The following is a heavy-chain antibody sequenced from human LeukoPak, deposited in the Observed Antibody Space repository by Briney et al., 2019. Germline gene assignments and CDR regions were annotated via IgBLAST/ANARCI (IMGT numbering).Heavy chain of an antibody. D-gene: IGHD2-15*01. V-gene: IGHV3-53*01. CDR1: GFTVSSNY. Sequence: PGGSLRLSCAASGFTVSSNYMSWVRQAPGQGLEWVSVIYSGGSTYYADSVKGRFTISRDNSKNTLYLQMNSLRAEDTAVDYCARDRGGYCSGGSCPNDAFDIWGQGTMVTVSS. J-gene: IGHJ3*02. CDR2: IYSGGST. CDR3: ARDRGGYCSGGSCPNDAFDI.